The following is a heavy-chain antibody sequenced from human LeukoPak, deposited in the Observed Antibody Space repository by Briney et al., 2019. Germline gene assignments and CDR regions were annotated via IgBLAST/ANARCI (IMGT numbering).Heavy chain of an antibody. Sequence: ASVKVSCKASGYTFTGYYMHWVRQAPGQGLEWMGWINPNSGGTNYAQKFQGRVTMTRDTSISTAYMELSRLRSDDTAVYYCARLRLGELYYYGMDVRGQGTTVTVSS. CDR1: GYTFTGYY. CDR2: INPNSGGT. V-gene: IGHV1-2*02. D-gene: IGHD3-16*01. CDR3: ARLRLGELYYYGMDV. J-gene: IGHJ6*02.